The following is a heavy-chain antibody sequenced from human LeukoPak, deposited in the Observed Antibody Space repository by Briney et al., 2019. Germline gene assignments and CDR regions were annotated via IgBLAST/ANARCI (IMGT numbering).Heavy chain of an antibody. CDR2: ISDSTNTK. CDR1: GFTFSDYY. V-gene: IGHV3-11*01. J-gene: IGHJ4*02. D-gene: IGHD1-26*01. CDR3: ARAVGASEGVDY. Sequence: TGGSLRLSCAASGFTFSDYYMSWIRQAPGKGLEWVSYISDSTNTKYYADSVKGRFTISRDNTKNSLYLQMNSLRAEDTAVYYCARAVGASEGVDYWGQGTLVTVSS.